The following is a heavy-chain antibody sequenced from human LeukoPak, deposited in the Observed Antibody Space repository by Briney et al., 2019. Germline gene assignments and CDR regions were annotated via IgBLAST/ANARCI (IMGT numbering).Heavy chain of an antibody. CDR3: ARAVGPFDY. D-gene: IGHD4-23*01. V-gene: IGHV3-33*01. J-gene: IGHJ4*02. CDR2: IWSDGSNK. CDR1: GCTFSTYG. Sequence: PGRSLRLSCAASGCTFSTYGMHWVRQAPGKGLEWVAVIWSDGSNKYYTDSVKGRFTISRDNSKNTLYLQMNSLRAEDTAVYYCARAVGPFDYWGQGTLVTLSS.